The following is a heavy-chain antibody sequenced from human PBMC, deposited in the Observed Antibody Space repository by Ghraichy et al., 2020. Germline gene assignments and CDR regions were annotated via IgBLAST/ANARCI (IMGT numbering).Heavy chain of an antibody. CDR3: ASELPGPTYDFWSGFLNFDP. CDR1: GFTFSSYW. D-gene: IGHD3-3*01. J-gene: IGHJ5*02. V-gene: IGHV3-74*01. CDR2: INSDGSST. Sequence: GESLNISCAASGFTFSSYWMHWVRQAPGKGLVWVSRINSDGSSTSYADSVKGRFTISRDNAKNTLYLQMNSLRAEDTAVYYCASELPGPTYDFWSGFLNFDPWGQGTLVTVSS.